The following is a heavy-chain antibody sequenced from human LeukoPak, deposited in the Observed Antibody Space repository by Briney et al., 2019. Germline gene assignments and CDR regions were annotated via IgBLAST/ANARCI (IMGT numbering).Heavy chain of an antibody. J-gene: IGHJ4*02. D-gene: IGHD3-16*02. V-gene: IGHV3-53*01. CDR3: ARVNYDYVWGSYRHYYFDY. Sequence: GGSLRLSCAASGFTVSSNYMSWVRQAPGKGLEWVSVIYSGGSTYYADSVKGRFTISRDNSMNTLYLQMNSLRAEDTAVYYCARVNYDYVWGSYRHYYFDYWGQGTLVTVSS. CDR2: IYSGGST. CDR1: GFTVSSNY.